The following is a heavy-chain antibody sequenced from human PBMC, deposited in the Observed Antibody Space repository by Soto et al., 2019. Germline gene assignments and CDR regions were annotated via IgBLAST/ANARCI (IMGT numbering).Heavy chain of an antibody. Sequence: QVQLVQSGAEVKEPGSSVNVSCKTSGGTFGNTAVTWVRQVPGQGLEWIGGIVPLFGTANYAQKFRDRVMITADESTSTAYMDLSSLRSDDTAIYYCARDGDPGYSFWSGPLGGGSFDPWGQGTLVTVSS. D-gene: IGHD3-3*01. J-gene: IGHJ5*02. CDR1: GGTFGNTA. V-gene: IGHV1-69*12. CDR3: ARDGDPGYSFWSGPLGGGSFDP. CDR2: IVPLFGTA.